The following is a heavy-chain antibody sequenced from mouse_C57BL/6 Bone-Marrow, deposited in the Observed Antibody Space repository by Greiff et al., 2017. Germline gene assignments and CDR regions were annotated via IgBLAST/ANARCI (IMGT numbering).Heavy chain of an antibody. V-gene: IGHV1-85*01. D-gene: IGHD1-1*01. CDR2: IYPSDGST. CDR3: ARLEYDGSGGDWYFDV. Sequence: QVQLQQPGPELVKPGASVKLSCKASGYTFTSYGINWVKQRPGQGLEWIGRIYPSDGSTKYNEKFKGKATLTVDTSSSTAYMELHSLTSEDTAVYFCARLEYDGSGGDWYFDVWGTGTTVTVSS. J-gene: IGHJ1*03. CDR1: GYTFTSYG.